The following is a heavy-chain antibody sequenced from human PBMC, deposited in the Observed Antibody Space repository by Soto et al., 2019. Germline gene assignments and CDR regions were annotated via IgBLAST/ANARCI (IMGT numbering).Heavy chain of an antibody. CDR1: GGSISSGGYS. D-gene: IGHD3-10*01. J-gene: IGHJ5*02. CDR3: AEGYGSGVFDP. CDR2: IYHSGST. V-gene: IGHV4-30-2*01. Sequence: SETLSLTCAVSGGSISSGGYSWSWIRQPPGKGLEWIGYIYHSGSTYYNPSLKSRITISVDTSKNQFSLKLSSVTAADTAVYYCAEGYGSGVFDPWGQGTLVTVSS.